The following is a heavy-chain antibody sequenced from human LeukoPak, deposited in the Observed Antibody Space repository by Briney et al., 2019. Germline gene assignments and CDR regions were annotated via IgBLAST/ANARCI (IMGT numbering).Heavy chain of an antibody. Sequence: NASETLSLTCAVYGGSFSGYYWSWIRQPPGKGLEWIGEINHSGSTNYNPSLKSRVTISVDTSKNQFSLKLSSVTAADTAVYYCARIYYDSSGYSGPFDYWGQGTLVTVSS. J-gene: IGHJ4*02. CDR1: GGSFSGYY. CDR3: ARIYYDSSGYSGPFDY. V-gene: IGHV4-34*01. D-gene: IGHD3-22*01. CDR2: INHSGST.